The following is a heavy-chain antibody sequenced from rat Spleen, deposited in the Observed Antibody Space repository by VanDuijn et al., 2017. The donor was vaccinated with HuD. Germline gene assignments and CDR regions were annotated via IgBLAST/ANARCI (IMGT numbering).Heavy chain of an antibody. V-gene: IGHV5-31*01. D-gene: IGHD1-6*01. CDR1: GFTFNSYW. Sequence: EVQLVESGGGLVQPGRSLKLSCVASGFTFNSYWMTWIRLAPGKGLEWVATITHVDDNTYYPDSVKGRFTISRDNAKSTLYLQMNSLRSEDTATYYCTTYSDYATSPFAFWGRGALVTVSS. CDR2: ITHVDDNT. CDR3: TTYSDYATSPFAF. J-gene: IGHJ3*01.